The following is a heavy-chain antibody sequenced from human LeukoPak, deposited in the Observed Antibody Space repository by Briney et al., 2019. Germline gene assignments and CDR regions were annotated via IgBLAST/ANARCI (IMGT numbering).Heavy chain of an antibody. D-gene: IGHD5-12*01. Sequence: SETLSLTCTVSGGSISSYYWSWIRQPAGKGLEWIGRIYTSGSTNYNPSLKSRVTMSVDTSKNQFSLKLSSVTAADTAVYYCARGAQWLRFAYYYYYGMDVWGQGTTVTVSS. CDR3: ARGAQWLRFAYYYYYGMDV. J-gene: IGHJ6*02. V-gene: IGHV4-4*07. CDR1: GGSISSYY. CDR2: IYTSGST.